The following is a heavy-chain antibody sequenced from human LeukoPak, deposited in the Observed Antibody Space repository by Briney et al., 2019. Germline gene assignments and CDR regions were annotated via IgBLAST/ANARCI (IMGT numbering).Heavy chain of an antibody. CDR3: ARDHPAEYCSSTSCYPDY. Sequence: GRSLRLSCAASGFTFSSYGMHWVRQAPGKGLEWAAVIWYDGSNKYYADSVKGRFTISRDNSKNTLYLQMNSLRAEDTAVYYCARDHPAEYCSSTSCYPDYWGQGTLVTVSS. D-gene: IGHD2-2*01. CDR1: GFTFSSYG. J-gene: IGHJ4*02. V-gene: IGHV3-33*01. CDR2: IWYDGSNK.